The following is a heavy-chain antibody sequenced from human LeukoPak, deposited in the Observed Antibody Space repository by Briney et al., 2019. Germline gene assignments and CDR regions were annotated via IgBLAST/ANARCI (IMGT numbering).Heavy chain of an antibody. D-gene: IGHD2/OR15-2a*01. V-gene: IGHV3-74*01. CDR1: GFTISSYW. CDR3: ASYLTSSPSGMPV. CDR2: ISTDGSST. J-gene: IGHJ6*02. Sequence: GGSLTLSCAASGFTISSYWMQWLRQAPGKGPVWVSRISTDGSSTSYADSVKGRFTISRDNGKNTLYLQLNSLRAEDTAVYYCASYLTSSPSGMPVWGQGTTVTVSS.